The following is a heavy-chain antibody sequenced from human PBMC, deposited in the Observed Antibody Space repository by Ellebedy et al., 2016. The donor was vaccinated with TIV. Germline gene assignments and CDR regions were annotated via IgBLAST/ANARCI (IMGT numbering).Heavy chain of an antibody. CDR2: INHLGTT. J-gene: IGHJ4*02. CDR3: ARSYVN. CDR1: GGSSRGWH. D-gene: IGHD3-16*01. V-gene: IGHV4-34*01. Sequence: MPSDTLSLTCAGYGGSSRGWHWSWIRKPQGKGLEWIGEINHLGTTYYNPSLKSRVTISIDTSKNQFSLNLSSVTAADAAVYYCARSYVNWGQGTLVTVSS.